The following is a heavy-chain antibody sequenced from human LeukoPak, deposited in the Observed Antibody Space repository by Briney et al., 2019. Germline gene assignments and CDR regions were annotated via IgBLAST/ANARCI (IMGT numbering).Heavy chain of an antibody. CDR1: GFTFSSYW. CDR2: IKQDGGEK. CDR3: ARDGATFSGYDWYYYMDV. V-gene: IGHV3-7*01. J-gene: IGHJ6*03. Sequence: GGSLRLSCAASGFTFSSYWMSWVRQAPGKGLEWVSNIKQDGGEKDYVDSVKGRFTISRDNAKNSLYLQMNSLRAEDTAVYYCARDGATFSGYDWYYYMDVWGKGTTVTVSS. D-gene: IGHD5-12*01.